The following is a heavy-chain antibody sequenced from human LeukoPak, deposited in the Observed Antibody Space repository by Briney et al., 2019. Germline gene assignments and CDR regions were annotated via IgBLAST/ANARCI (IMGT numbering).Heavy chain of an antibody. Sequence: GGSLRLSCAASGFTFSSYSMNWVRQAPGKGLEWVSSISSSSSYIYYADSVKGRFTNSRDNAKNSLYLQMNSLRAEDTAVYYCASDFWSGYYFDYWAREPWSPSPQ. D-gene: IGHD3-3*01. CDR3: ASDFWSGYYFDY. CDR1: GFTFSSYS. V-gene: IGHV3-21*01. J-gene: IGHJ4*02. CDR2: ISSSSSYI.